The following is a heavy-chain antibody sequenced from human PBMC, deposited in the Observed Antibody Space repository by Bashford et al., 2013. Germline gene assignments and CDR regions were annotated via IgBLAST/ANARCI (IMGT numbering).Heavy chain of an antibody. J-gene: IGHJ6*03. CDR1: GGSISSYY. D-gene: IGHD3-22*01. CDR3: ARGGVITMIVRYYYMDV. V-gene: IGHV4-59*05. Sequence: SETLSLTCTVSGGSISSYYWSWIRQPPGKGLEWIGSIYYSGSTYYNPSLKSRVAISVDTSKNQFSLKLSSVTAADTAVYYCARGGVITMIVRYYYMDVWGKGTTVTVSS. CDR2: IYYSGST.